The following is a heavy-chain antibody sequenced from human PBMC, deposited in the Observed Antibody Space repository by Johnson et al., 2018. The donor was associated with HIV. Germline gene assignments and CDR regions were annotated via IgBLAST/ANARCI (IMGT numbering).Heavy chain of an antibody. V-gene: IGHV3-9*01. CDR2: ISWNSGSI. Sequence: VQLLASAGGVLRPGESLVLSCSSSRFTFCRFGMHWVRQAPAKGLEWVSGISWNSGSIGSADSVKGRFTISRDNAKNSLYLQMNSLRAEDTALYYCAKDSSSGWSRSDGFDIWGQGTMVTVSS. D-gene: IGHD6-19*01. CDR1: RFTFCRFG. CDR3: AKDSSSGWSRSDGFDI. J-gene: IGHJ3*02.